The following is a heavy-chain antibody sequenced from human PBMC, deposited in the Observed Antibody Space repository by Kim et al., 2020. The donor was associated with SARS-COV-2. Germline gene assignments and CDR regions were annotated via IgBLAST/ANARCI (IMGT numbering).Heavy chain of an antibody. Sequence: GGSLRLSCAASGFTINDYWMTWVRQAPGKGLEWVATLRHGGPGQFYVDSVKGRFTISRDTAKNSFSLQMNSLRVEDTAVYFCARSISQTESHRIGVSFHHWGHGTLVSVSS. CDR2: LRHGGPGQ. V-gene: IGHV3-7*01. CDR3: ARSISQTESHRIGVSFHH. D-gene: IGHD3-10*01. CDR1: GFTINDYW. J-gene: IGHJ1*01.